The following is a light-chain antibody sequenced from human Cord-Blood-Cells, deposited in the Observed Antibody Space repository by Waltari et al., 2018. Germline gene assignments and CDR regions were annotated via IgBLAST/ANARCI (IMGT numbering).Light chain of an antibody. J-gene: IGLJ1*01. CDR1: IGDVGGYTY. V-gene: IGLV2-14*01. CDR3: SSYTSSSTYV. Sequence: QSAMTQPASVSGSPGQSITSSCTGTIGDVGGYTYLSWYQQPPGKAPKLMIYDVSNRPSGVSNRFSGSKSGNTASLTISGLQAEDEADYYCSSYTSSSTYVFGTGTKVTVL. CDR2: DVS.